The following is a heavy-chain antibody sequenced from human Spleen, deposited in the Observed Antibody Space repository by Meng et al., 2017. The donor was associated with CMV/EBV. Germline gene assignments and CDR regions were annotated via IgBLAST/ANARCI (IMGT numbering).Heavy chain of an antibody. CDR3: ARASITIFGVVKVYFDY. D-gene: IGHD3-3*01. Sequence: GSLKISCAASGFTFSSYWMSWVRQAPGKRLEWVANIKQDGSEKYYVDSVKGRFTISRDNAKNSLYLQMNSLRAEDTAVYYCARASITIFGVVKVYFDYWGQGTLVTVSS. J-gene: IGHJ4*02. CDR2: IKQDGSEK. V-gene: IGHV3-7*01. CDR1: GFTFSSYW.